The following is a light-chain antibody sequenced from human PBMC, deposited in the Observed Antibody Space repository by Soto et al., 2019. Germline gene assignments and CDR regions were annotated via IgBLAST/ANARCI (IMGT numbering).Light chain of an antibody. CDR1: RSNIGTNY. Sequence: QSVLTQPPSASGTPGQRVTISCSGRRSNIGTNYVYWYQQFPGTAPKLLIYSNSHRPSEVPDRFSGSKSGTSASLAISGLRSDDGADYYCAAWDDSLSGPVFGGGTKLTVL. CDR3: AAWDDSLSGPV. CDR2: SNS. V-gene: IGLV1-47*02. J-gene: IGLJ3*02.